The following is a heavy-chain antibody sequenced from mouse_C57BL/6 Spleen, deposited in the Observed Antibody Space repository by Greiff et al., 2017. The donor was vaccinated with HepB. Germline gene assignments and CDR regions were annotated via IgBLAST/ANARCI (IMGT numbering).Heavy chain of an antibody. J-gene: IGHJ3*01. V-gene: IGHV14-4*01. CDR2: IDPENGDT. CDR3: TRSHYDYDAWFAY. D-gene: IGHD2-4*01. Sequence: VQLQQSGAELVRPGASVKLSCTASGFNIKDDYMHWVKQRPEQGLEWIGWIDPENGDTEYASKFQGKATITADTSSNTAYLQLSSLTSEDTAVYYCTRSHYDYDAWFAYWGQGTLVTVSA. CDR1: GFNIKDDY.